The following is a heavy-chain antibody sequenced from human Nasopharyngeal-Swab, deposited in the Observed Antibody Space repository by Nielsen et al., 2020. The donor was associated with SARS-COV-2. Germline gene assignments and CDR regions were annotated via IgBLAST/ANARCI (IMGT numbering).Heavy chain of an antibody. V-gene: IGHV1-3*01. CDR3: ARARFGVYYDSSGSRDAFDI. J-gene: IGHJ3*02. CDR2: IIAGNGNT. D-gene: IGHD3-22*01. CDR1: ADSFTSYA. Sequence: SYAAADSFTSYAMHWLRHAPAHRLEWMVWIIAGNGNTTSSQKFQCIVTITRDTSASTAYMALSRLRTEDTAVYYCARARFGVYYDSSGSRDAFDIWGQGTMVTVSS.